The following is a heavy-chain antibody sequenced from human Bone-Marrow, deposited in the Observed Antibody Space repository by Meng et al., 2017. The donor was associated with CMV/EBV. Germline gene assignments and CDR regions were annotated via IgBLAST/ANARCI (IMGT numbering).Heavy chain of an antibody. J-gene: IGHJ6*01. CDR3: ARDRYQLLNNYYYYGMDV. CDR1: GFTFDDYT. V-gene: IGHV3-21*01. D-gene: IGHD2-2*01. CDR2: ISSSSSYI. Sequence: GESLKISCAASGFTFDDYTMHWVRQAPGKGLEWVSSISSSSSYIYYADSVKGRFTISRDNAKNPLYLQMNSLRAEDTAVYYCARDRYQLLNNYYYYGMDVWGQGTTVTGSS.